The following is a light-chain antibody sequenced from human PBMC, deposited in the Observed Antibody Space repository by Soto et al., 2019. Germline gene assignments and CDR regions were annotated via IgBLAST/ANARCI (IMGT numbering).Light chain of an antibody. CDR3: QQYNSYPLT. CDR1: QRISSW. J-gene: IGKJ1*01. Sequence: DIQMTQSPATLSASVGDRVTITCRASQRISSWLAWYQQRPGKAPNLLIYKASNLQSGVPSRFSGSGPGTEFTLTISSLQPDDFAIYYCQQYNSYPLTFGHGTKVEIK. CDR2: KAS. V-gene: IGKV1-5*03.